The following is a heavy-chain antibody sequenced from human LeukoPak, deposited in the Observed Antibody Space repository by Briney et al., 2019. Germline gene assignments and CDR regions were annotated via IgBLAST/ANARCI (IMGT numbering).Heavy chain of an antibody. CDR2: INPSGGST. V-gene: IGHV1-46*01. D-gene: IGHD3-16*01. J-gene: IGHJ3*02. CDR3: AREGDRSVGTWGAFDI. CDR1: GYTFTSYY. Sequence: ASVKVSCKASGYTFTSYYMHWVRQAPGQGLEWMGIINPSGGSTSYAQKFQGRVTMTRDTSTSTVYMELSSLRSEDTAVYYCAREGDRSVGTWGAFDIWGQGTMVTVSS.